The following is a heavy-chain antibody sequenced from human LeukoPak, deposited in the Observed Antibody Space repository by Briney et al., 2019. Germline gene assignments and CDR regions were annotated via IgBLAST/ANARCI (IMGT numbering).Heavy chain of an antibody. Sequence: SETLSLTCAVYGGSFSGYYWSWIRQPPGKGLEWIGEINHSGSTNYNPSLKSRVTISVDTSKNQFSLKLSSVTAADTAVYYCARGLPFWSGYGNWFDPWGQGTLVTVSS. V-gene: IGHV4-34*01. CDR1: GGSFSGYY. CDR3: ARGLPFWSGYGNWFDP. CDR2: INHSGST. D-gene: IGHD3-3*01. J-gene: IGHJ5*02.